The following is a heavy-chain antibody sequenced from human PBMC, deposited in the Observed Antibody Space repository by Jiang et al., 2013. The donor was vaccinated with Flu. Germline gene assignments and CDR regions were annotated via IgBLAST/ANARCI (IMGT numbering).Heavy chain of an antibody. CDR2: ISYDGSNK. J-gene: IGHJ4*02. CDR3: AKEGDYDFWSGYPNY. V-gene: IGHV3-30*18. D-gene: IGHD3-3*01. CDR1: GFTFSSYG. Sequence: RLSCAASGFTFSSYGMHWVRQAPGKGLEWVAVISYDGSNKYYADSVKGRFTISRDNSKNTLYLQMNSLRAEDTAVYYCAKEGDYDFWSGYPNYWGQGTLVTVSS.